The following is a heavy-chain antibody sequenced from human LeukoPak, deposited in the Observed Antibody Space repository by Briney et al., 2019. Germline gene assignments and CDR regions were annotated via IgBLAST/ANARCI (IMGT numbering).Heavy chain of an antibody. V-gene: IGHV3-7*01. CDR3: SRSLEY. CDR1: GFTFSHYW. Sequence: GGSLRLSCTASGFTFSHYWMDWVRQAPGKGLEWVANINQDGSVKYYADSVKGRFTISRDNTKNSLSLRMDSLRDDDTAVYYCSRSLEYSGQGTLVTVSS. CDR2: INQDGSVK. J-gene: IGHJ4*01.